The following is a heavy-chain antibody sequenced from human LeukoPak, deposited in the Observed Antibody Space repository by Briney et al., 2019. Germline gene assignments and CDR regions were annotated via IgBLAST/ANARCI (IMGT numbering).Heavy chain of an antibody. CDR1: GFTFSSYG. CDR3: ARGRFLEWLYSD. V-gene: IGHV3-33*01. J-gene: IGHJ4*02. D-gene: IGHD3-3*01. CDR2: IWYDGSNT. Sequence: PGESLRLSCAASGFTFSSYGMHWVRQAPGKGLEWVAVIWYDGSNTYYADSVKGRFTISRDNSKNTLYLQMNSLRAEDTAVYYCARGRFLEWLYSDWGQGTLVTVSS.